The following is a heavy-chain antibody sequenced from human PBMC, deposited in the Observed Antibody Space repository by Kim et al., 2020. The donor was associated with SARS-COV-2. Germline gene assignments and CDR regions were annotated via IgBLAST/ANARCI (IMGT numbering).Heavy chain of an antibody. V-gene: IGHV4-59*01. Sequence: SETLSLTCTVSGGSISSYYWSWIRQPPGKGLEWIGYIYYSGSTNYNPSLKSRVTISVDTSKNQFSLKLSSVTAADTAVYYCARMVELWNTAYYYYGMDVWGQGTTVTVSS. CDR3: ARMVELWNTAYYYYGMDV. CDR1: GGSISSYY. D-gene: IGHD1-1*01. J-gene: IGHJ6*02. CDR2: IYYSGST.